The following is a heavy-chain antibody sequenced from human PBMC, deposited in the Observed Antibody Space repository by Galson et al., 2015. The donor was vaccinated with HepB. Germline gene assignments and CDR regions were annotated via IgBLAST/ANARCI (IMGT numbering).Heavy chain of an antibody. CDR1: GFTFSSYG. V-gene: IGHV3-33*06. D-gene: IGHD2-8*01. CDR3: AKEIMLYAAPDAFDI. Sequence: SLRLSCAASGFTFSSYGMHWVRQAPGKGLEWVAIIWYDGTNKYYADSVKGRFTISRDNSKNTLYLQMNSLRAEDTAVYYCAKEIMLYAAPDAFDIWGQGTMVTVSS. CDR2: IWYDGTNK. J-gene: IGHJ3*02.